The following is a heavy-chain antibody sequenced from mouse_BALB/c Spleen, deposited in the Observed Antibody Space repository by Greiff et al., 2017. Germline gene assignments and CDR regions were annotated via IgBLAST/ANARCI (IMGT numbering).Heavy chain of an antibody. V-gene: IGHV5-6-4*01. CDR3: TREDSSGPWFAY. CDR1: GFTFSSYT. D-gene: IGHD3-2*01. CDR2: ISSGGSYT. J-gene: IGHJ3*01. Sequence: EVKLMESGGGLVKPGGSLKLSCAASGFTFSSYTMSWVRQTPEKRLEWVATISSGGSYTYYPDSVKGRFTISRDNAKNTLYLQMSSLKSEDTAMYYCTREDSSGPWFAYWGQGTLVTVSA.